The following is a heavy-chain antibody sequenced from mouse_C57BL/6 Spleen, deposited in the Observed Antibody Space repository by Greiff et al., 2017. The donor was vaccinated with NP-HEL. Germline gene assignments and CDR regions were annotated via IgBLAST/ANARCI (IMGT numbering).Heavy chain of an antibody. J-gene: IGHJ2*01. CDR2: IYPGDGDT. CDR3: ARDDYDVDY. Sequence: QVQLQQSGPELVKPGASVKISCEASGYAFSSSWMNWVKQRPGKGLEWIGRIYPGDGDTNYNGKFKGKATLTADKSSSTAYMQLSSLTSEDSAVYFCARDDYDVDYWGQGTTLTVSS. D-gene: IGHD2-4*01. CDR1: GYAFSSSW. V-gene: IGHV1-82*01.